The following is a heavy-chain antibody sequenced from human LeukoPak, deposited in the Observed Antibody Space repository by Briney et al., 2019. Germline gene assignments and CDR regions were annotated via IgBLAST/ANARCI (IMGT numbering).Heavy chain of an antibody. CDR1: GFTFSSYA. CDR3: AKLSDTLQPDSSGYFGYYY. V-gene: IGHV3-30*04. D-gene: IGHD3-22*01. J-gene: IGHJ4*02. CDR2: ISYDGSNK. Sequence: GGSLRLSCAASGFTFSSYAMHWVRQAPGKGLEWVAVISYDGSNKYYADSVKGRFTISRDNSKNTLYLQMNSLRTEDTAVYYCAKLSDTLQPDSSGYFGYYYWGQGTLVTVSS.